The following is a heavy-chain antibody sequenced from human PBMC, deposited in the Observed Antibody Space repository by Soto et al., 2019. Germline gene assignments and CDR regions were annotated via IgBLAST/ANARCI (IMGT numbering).Heavy chain of an antibody. CDR1: GFTFDDYA. J-gene: IGHJ5*02. CDR3: ARGGSGALTAAAGRPNWFDP. D-gene: IGHD6-13*01. V-gene: IGHV3-9*01. Sequence: EVQLVESGGGVVQPGRSLRLSCTGSGFTFDDYAMYWVRQRPGAGLEWVAGISWSSGNIAHADSVKGRFTVSRDNDMSSLCLQMNSLRVEDTAMYYCARGGSGALTAAAGRPNWFDPWGQGTLVIVSS. CDR2: ISWSSGNI.